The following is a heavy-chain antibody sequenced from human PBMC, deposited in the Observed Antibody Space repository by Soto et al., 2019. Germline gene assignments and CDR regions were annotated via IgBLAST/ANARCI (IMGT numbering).Heavy chain of an antibody. CDR2: ISAYNGGT. CDR1: GYTFTNYG. J-gene: IGHJ4*02. D-gene: IGHD2-15*01. Sequence: ASVKVSCKASGYTFTNYGITWVRQAPGQGLEWMGWISAYNGGTNYAQKLQARVTMTTDTSTTTAYMELRGLTSDYTAVYYCARGFCSGGICYPNDFWGQGTLVTVSS. CDR3: ARGFCSGGICYPNDF. V-gene: IGHV1-18*01.